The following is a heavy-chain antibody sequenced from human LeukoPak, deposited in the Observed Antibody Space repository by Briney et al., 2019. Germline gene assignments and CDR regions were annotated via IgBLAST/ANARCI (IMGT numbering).Heavy chain of an antibody. CDR2: ILPIFGTA. D-gene: IGHD3-3*01. Sequence: GASVTVSCKASGGTFSSYAISWVRQAPGQGLEWMGGILPIFGTANYAQKFQGRVTISTDKSTSTAYMELSSLRSEDTAVYYCARPLVAYDFWSGYRPSDYYYYYMDVWGKGTTVTVSS. CDR1: GGTFSSYA. V-gene: IGHV1-69*05. CDR3: ARPLVAYDFWSGYRPSDYYYYYMDV. J-gene: IGHJ6*03.